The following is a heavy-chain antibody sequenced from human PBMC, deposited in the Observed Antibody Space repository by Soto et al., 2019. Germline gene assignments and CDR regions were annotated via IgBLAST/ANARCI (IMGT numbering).Heavy chain of an antibody. V-gene: IGHV4-59*01. D-gene: IGHD3-10*01. CDR3: ARVPKYVLPDY. CDR1: GGSISSYY. Sequence: QVQLQESGPGLVKPSETLSLTCTVSGGSISSYYWSWIRQPPGKGLEWIGYIYYSGSTNYNPSLTSRATPSVXTSKNQFSLKLSSVTAADTAVYYCARVPKYVLPDYWGQGTLVTVSS. CDR2: IYYSGST. J-gene: IGHJ4*02.